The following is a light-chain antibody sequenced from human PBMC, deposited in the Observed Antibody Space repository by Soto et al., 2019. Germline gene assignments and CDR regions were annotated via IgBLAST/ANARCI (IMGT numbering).Light chain of an antibody. V-gene: IGKV4-1*01. Sequence: DIVMTQSPDSLAVSLGERATINCKSSQSLLNRSDKKIYLAWYQQRPGQPPNLLIYWASTRQFGVPDRISGSGSGTDFTLTISSLLAEDVAVYYCQQYFNTEWTFGQGTKVEVK. J-gene: IGKJ1*01. CDR1: QSLLNRSDKKIY. CDR2: WAS. CDR3: QQYFNTEWT.